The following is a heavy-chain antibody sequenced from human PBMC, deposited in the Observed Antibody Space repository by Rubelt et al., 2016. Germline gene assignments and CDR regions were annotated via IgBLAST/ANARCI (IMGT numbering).Heavy chain of an antibody. V-gene: IGHV4-4*02. Sequence: QVQLQESGPGLVKPSGTLSLNCAVSSGSINSNNWWSWVRQSPEKGLEWIGEIYHSGSTNYSPYLKSRVTISLDKSKNQFSLKMTSVTAADTAIYYGARTVLSGFGPLNYWGQGILVTVSS. CDR2: IYHSGST. CDR3: ARTVLSGFGPLNY. J-gene: IGHJ4*02. D-gene: IGHD3-10*01. CDR1: SGSINSNNW.